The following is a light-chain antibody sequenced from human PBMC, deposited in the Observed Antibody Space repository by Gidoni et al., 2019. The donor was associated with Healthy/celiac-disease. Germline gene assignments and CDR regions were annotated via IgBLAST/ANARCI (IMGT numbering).Light chain of an antibody. CDR3: RQYSSSPLYT. V-gene: IGKV3-20*01. Sequence: EIVLTQSPGTLSLSPGERATLSCRASQSVSSSYLAWYQQKPGQAPRLLIYGASSRATGLPDRFSGSVSGTDFTLTISRLEPEDFAVYYCRQYSSSPLYTFGQGTRLEIK. CDR1: QSVSSSY. J-gene: IGKJ2*01. CDR2: GAS.